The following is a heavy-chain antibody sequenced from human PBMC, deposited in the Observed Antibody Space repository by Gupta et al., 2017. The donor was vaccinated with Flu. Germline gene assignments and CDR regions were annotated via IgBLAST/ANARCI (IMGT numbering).Heavy chain of an antibody. D-gene: IGHD3-16*01. V-gene: IGHV4-34*01. Sequence: QVKQLQRAAALLTPSVTLSLTCAVYDWSFSGYYWRWIRQPPGKGLEWIGEINHGGSANYNPSLKSRVTISVDTSKKEFSLKLSSVTDADTAVYYCARGGLGIIMWYFDLWGRGTPVTVSS. CDR3: ARGGLGIIMWYFDL. J-gene: IGHJ2*01. CDR2: INHGGSA. CDR1: DWSFSGYY.